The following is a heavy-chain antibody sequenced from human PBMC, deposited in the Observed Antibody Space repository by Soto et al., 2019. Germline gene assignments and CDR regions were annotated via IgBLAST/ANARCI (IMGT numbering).Heavy chain of an antibody. CDR2: INAGNGNT. CDR1: GYTFTSYA. J-gene: IGHJ5*02. CDR3: ARLRITGTNWFDP. V-gene: IGHV1-3*01. Sequence: ASVKVSCKASGYTFTSYAMHWVRQAPGQRLEWMGWINAGNGNTKYSQKFQGRVTITRDTSASTAYMELSSLRSEDTAVYYCARLRITGTNWFDPWGQGTLVTVS. D-gene: IGHD1-20*01.